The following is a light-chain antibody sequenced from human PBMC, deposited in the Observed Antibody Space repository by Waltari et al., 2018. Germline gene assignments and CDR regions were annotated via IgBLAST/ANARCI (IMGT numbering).Light chain of an antibody. J-gene: IGKJ2*01. CDR2: SAS. CDR3: QRSYSSAYT. Sequence: DIQMTQSPSSLSASVGDKVTITCRTSQSVSNFLNWYQQKSGEAPKLLIYSASNLRSGVPSRFTGSGSGTDFTLTISGLQPEDFASYFCQRSYSSAYTFGQGAKRDI. V-gene: IGKV1-39*01. CDR1: QSVSNF.